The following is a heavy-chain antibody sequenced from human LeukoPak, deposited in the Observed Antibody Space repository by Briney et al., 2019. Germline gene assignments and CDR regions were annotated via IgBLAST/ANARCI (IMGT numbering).Heavy chain of an antibody. CDR2: IKRKTDGETT. J-gene: IGHJ4*02. V-gene: IGHV3-15*01. D-gene: IGHD6-13*01. Sequence: GSLQLSCAAPGFTFSNTWMSWVRQAPGKGREWVGRIKRKTDGETTDYAAPGKGKFTISREKTKNTQDLQMHSLKTEDTAVYYCTTGLRAADTNWGLGTLVTVSS. CDR3: TTGLRAADTN. CDR1: GFTFSNTW.